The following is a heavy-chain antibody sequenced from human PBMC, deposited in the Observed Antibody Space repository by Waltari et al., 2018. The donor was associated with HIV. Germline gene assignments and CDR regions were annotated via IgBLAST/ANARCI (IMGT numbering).Heavy chain of an antibody. J-gene: IGHJ6*02. Sequence: QEQLVQSGAEVREPGASVKVSCKASGYIFPIYYMHWVRQATGQGLASMGISNPDGGSTSSAQKFQGGGTMTRDTSTTRAYMELSGLRSDDTVVYYCARARYSGYDYEGLYYYYGMGLWGQGTTVTVSS. CDR1: GYIFPIYY. CDR2: SNPDGGST. CDR3: ARARYSGYDYEGLYYYYGMGL. V-gene: IGHV1-46*03. D-gene: IGHD5-12*01.